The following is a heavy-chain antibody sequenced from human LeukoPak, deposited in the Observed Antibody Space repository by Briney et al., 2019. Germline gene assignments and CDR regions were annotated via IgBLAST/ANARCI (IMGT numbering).Heavy chain of an antibody. CDR3: AREEASGWYTPPDY. D-gene: IGHD6-19*01. CDR1: GYTFTSYG. Sequence: ASVKVSCKAAGYTFTSYGISWVRQAPGPGLEWMGWTSAYNGNTNYAQKLQGRVTMTTDTSTSTAYMELRSLRSDDTAVYYCAREEASGWYTPPDYWGQGTLVTVSS. J-gene: IGHJ4*02. V-gene: IGHV1-18*01. CDR2: TSAYNGNT.